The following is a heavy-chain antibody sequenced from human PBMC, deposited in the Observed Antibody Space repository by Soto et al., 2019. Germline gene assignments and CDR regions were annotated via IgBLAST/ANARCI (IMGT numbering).Heavy chain of an antibody. J-gene: IGHJ4*02. CDR3: ASIHEEGYSFDY. CDR2: ISWNSGSI. Sequence: EVQLVESGGGLVQPGRSLRLSCAASGFTFDDYAMHWVRQAPGKGLEWVSGISWNSGSIGYADSVKGRFTISRDNAKNSLYLQMNSLRAEDTALYYCASIHEEGYSFDYWGKGTLVTVSS. V-gene: IGHV3-9*01. CDR1: GFTFDDYA.